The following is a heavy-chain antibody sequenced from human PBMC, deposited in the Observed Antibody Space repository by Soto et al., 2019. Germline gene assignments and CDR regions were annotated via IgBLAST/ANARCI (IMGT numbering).Heavy chain of an antibody. D-gene: IGHD2-2*02. CDR2: IYYSGST. Sequence: SETLSLTCTVSGGSISSGDYYWSWIRQPPGKGLEWMGYIYYSGSTYYNPSLKSRVTISVDTSKNQFSLKLSSVTAADTAVYYCAVVPAAIGYFRFFDPWGQGTLVTVSS. CDR3: AVVPAAIGYFRFFDP. CDR1: GGSISSGDYY. J-gene: IGHJ5*02. V-gene: IGHV4-30-4*01.